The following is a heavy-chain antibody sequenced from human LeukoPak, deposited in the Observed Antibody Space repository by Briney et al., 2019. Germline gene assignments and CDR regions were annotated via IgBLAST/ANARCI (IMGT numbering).Heavy chain of an antibody. Sequence: SGGSLRLSCAASGFTFSSYAMSWVRQAPGKGLEWVSVISGSGGSTYYADSVKGRFTISRDNSKNTLYLQMNSLRAEDTAVYYCAKDLVVVVAATPGGYYFDYWGQGTLVTVSS. CDR1: GFTFSSYA. CDR3: AKDLVVVVAATPGGYYFDY. J-gene: IGHJ4*02. V-gene: IGHV3-23*01. D-gene: IGHD2-15*01. CDR2: ISGSGGST.